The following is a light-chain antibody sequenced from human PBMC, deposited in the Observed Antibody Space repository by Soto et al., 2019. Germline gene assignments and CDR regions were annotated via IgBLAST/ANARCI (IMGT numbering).Light chain of an antibody. Sequence: QSVLTQPRSLSGSPGQSVTISCTGTISDVGTYDFVSWYQHHPGKAPKVMIYEVTNRPSGVSDRFSGSKSGNTASLTISGLQAEDEADYYCCSYTSSRTYVFGTGTKVTVL. CDR3: CSYTSSRTYV. J-gene: IGLJ1*01. CDR1: ISDVGTYDF. CDR2: EVT. V-gene: IGLV2-14*01.